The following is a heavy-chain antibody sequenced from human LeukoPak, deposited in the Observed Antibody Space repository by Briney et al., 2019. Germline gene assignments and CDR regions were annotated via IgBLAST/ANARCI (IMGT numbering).Heavy chain of an antibody. V-gene: IGHV3-53*01. CDR3: ARVFVRILDY. CDR1: GFTVSTNY. Sequence: GGSLRFSCAASGFTVSTNYMSWVRQAPGKGLEWVSVLYSGGSTYYADSVKGRFTISTDISKNTLYLQMNSLRAEDTAVYYCARVFVRILDYWGQGTLVTVSS. CDR2: LYSGGST. J-gene: IGHJ4*02. D-gene: IGHD3-3*01.